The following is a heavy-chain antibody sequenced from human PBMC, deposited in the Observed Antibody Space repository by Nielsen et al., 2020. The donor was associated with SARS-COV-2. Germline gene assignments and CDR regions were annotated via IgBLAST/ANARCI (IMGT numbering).Heavy chain of an antibody. CDR1: GFSFSNYV. CDR3: VRVRDDGYYYDTGPFDY. Sequence: GGSLRLSCEASGFSFSNYVMSWVRQAPGKGLEWVSGIGGSGITYFADSVKGRFSISRDNSKNMVYLQMKSLRADDTAVYYCVRVRDDGYYYDTGPFDYWGQGTLVTVSS. D-gene: IGHD3-22*01. CDR2: IGGSGIT. J-gene: IGHJ4*02. V-gene: IGHV3-23*01.